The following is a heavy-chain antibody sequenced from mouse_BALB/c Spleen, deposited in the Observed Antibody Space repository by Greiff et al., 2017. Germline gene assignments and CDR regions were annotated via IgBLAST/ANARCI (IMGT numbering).Heavy chain of an antibody. CDR1: GFTFNTYA. CDR2: IRSKSNNYAT. Sequence: EVQGVESGGGLVQPKGSLKLSCAASGFTFNTYAMNWVRQAPGKGLEWVARIRSKSNNYATYYADSVKDRFTISRDDSQSMLYLQMNNLKTEDTAMYYCVRRGDDGYSWFAYWGQGTLVTVSA. J-gene: IGHJ3*01. CDR3: VRRGDDGYSWFAY. D-gene: IGHD2-3*01. V-gene: IGHV10-1*02.